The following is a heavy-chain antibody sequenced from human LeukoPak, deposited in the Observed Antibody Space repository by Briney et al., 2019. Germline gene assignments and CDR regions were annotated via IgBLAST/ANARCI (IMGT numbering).Heavy chain of an antibody. Sequence: PGGSLRLSCAASGFTFSDYWMSWVRQAPGNGLERVANIRKDGNEKYYVDSVKGRFTISRENAKNSLYLQMNSLRGEDTAVYYCARYCGGDCYSPHDAFDIWGQGTMVTVSS. CDR2: IRKDGNEK. CDR3: ARYCGGDCYSPHDAFDI. J-gene: IGHJ3*02. D-gene: IGHD2-21*02. CDR1: GFTFSDYW. V-gene: IGHV3-7*04.